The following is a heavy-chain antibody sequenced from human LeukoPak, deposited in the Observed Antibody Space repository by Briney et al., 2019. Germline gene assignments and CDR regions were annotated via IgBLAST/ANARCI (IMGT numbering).Heavy chain of an antibody. CDR3: ARGGYYYMDV. CDR2: IYYSGST. J-gene: IGHJ6*03. CDR1: GGSISSYY. Sequence: PSETLSLTCTVSGGSISSYYWTWIRQPPGKGLEWIGYIYYSGSTDYNPSLKSRVTISVDTSKNQFSLKLNSVTAADTAVYYCARGGYYYMDVWGKGTTVTVSS. V-gene: IGHV4-59*01.